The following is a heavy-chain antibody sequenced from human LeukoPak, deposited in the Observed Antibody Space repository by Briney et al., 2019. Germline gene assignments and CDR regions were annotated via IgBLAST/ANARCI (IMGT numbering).Heavy chain of an antibody. J-gene: IGHJ4*02. CDR2: ISAYNGNT. D-gene: IGHD2-2*02. CDR3: ARDTAAGNIVVVPAAIPGY. V-gene: IGHV1-18*01. CDR1: GYTFTSYG. Sequence: ASVKVSCKASGYTFTSYGISWVRQAPGQGLEWMGWISAYNGNTNYAQKLQGRVTMTTDTSTSTAYMELRSPRSDDTAVYYCARDTAAGNIVVVPAAIPGYWGQGTLVTVSS.